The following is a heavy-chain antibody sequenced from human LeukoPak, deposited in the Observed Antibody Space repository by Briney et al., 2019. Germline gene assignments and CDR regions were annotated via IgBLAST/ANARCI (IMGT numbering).Heavy chain of an antibody. V-gene: IGHV3-9*01. J-gene: IGHJ4*02. Sequence: GGSLRLSCAASGFTFDDYAMHWVRQAPGKGLEWVSSISWNSNNIDYAASVKGRFTISRDNAKNSLYLQMDSLRPQDTALYYCAKDITLAVTVTFDSWGQGTLVIVSS. D-gene: IGHD1/OR15-1a*01. CDR2: ISWNSNNI. CDR3: AKDITLAVTVTFDS. CDR1: GFTFDDYA.